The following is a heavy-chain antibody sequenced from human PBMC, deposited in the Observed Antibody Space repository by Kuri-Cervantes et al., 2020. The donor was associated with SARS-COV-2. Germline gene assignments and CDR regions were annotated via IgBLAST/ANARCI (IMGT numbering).Heavy chain of an antibody. V-gene: IGHV3-7*03. J-gene: IGHJ4*02. CDR2: IKQDGSEK. CDR1: GFTFSSYW. D-gene: IGHD6-19*01. CDR3: AKDQAVAGTPSPFDY. Sequence: GGSLRLSCAASGFTFSSYWMSWVRQAPGKGLEWVANIKQDGSEKYYVDSVKGRFTISRDNAKNSLYLQMNSLRAEDTAVYYCAKDQAVAGTPSPFDYWGQGTLVTVSS.